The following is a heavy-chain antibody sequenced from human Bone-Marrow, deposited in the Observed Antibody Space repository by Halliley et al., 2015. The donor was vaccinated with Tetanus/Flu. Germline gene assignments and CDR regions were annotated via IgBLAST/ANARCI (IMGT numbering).Heavy chain of an antibody. D-gene: IGHD3-16*01. CDR1: GFSVSDNF. V-gene: IGHV3-53*01. Sequence: SLRLSCAASGFSVSDNFMSWVRQAPGKRLEWVSTLYSSGSTYHAESVRGRFTTSRDNSKNTVFLQMNNLRTEDTAVYYCARDAGGRRFPYYFNYWGQGTLVTVSS. J-gene: IGHJ4*02. CDR2: LYSSGST. CDR3: ARDAGGRRFPYYFNY.